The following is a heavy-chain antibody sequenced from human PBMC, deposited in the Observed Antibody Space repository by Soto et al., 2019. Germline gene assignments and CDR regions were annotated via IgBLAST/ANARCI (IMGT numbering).Heavy chain of an antibody. Sequence: SVKVSCKASGGTFSSYTISWVRQAPGQGLEWMGRIIPILGIANYAQKFQGRVTITADKSTSTAYMELRSLRSDDTAVYYCASLIAVAGKDAFDIWGQGTMVTVSS. D-gene: IGHD6-19*01. J-gene: IGHJ3*02. CDR2: IIPILGIA. V-gene: IGHV1-69*02. CDR3: ASLIAVAGKDAFDI. CDR1: GGTFSSYT.